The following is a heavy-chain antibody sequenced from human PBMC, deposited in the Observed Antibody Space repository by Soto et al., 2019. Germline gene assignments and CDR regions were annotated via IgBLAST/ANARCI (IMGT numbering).Heavy chain of an antibody. V-gene: IGHV1-3*01. CDR2: INAGNGNT. CDR1: GYTFTSYA. D-gene: IGHD4-17*01. Sequence: GASVKVSCKASGYTFTSYAMHWVRQAPGQRLEWMGWINAGNGNTKYSQKFQGRVTITRDTSASTAYMEPSSLRSEDTAVYYCARAHSRPIYGDYLSFMDVWGKGTTVTVSS. CDR3: ARAHSRPIYGDYLSFMDV. J-gene: IGHJ6*03.